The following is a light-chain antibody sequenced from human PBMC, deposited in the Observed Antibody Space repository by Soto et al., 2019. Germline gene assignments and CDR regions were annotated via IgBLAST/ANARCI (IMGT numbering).Light chain of an antibody. CDR2: DAS. CDR3: QQSYSTPQ. V-gene: IGKV1-5*01. CDR1: QSISSW. Sequence: MTQSPATLSVSPGERATLSCRASQSISSWLAWYQQKPGKAPKLLIYDASSLESGVPSRFSGSGSGTEFTLTISSLQPDDFATYYCQQSYSTPQFGQGTKVDIK. J-gene: IGKJ1*01.